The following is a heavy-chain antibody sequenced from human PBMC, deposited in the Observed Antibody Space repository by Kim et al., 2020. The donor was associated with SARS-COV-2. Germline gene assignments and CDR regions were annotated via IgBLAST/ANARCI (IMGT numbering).Heavy chain of an antibody. CDR1: GGSFSGYY. Sequence: SETLSLTCAVYGGSFSGYYWSWIRQPPGKGLEWIGEINHSGSTNYNPSLKSRVTISVDTSKNQFSLKLSSVTAADTAVYYCARGTYYYDSSGYYQKRMDAFDIWGQGTMVTVSS. CDR3: ARGTYYYDSSGYYQKRMDAFDI. J-gene: IGHJ3*02. V-gene: IGHV4-34*01. D-gene: IGHD3-22*01. CDR2: INHSGST.